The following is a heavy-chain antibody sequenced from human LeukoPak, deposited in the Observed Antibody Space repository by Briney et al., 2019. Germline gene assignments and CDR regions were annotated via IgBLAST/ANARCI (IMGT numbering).Heavy chain of an antibody. CDR1: GFSFDSYY. CDR3: ASRLYSTSSEDY. Sequence: GGSLRLSCAASGFSFDSYYMIWVRQAPGKGLEWVSSISSSAIYMYYADSVKGRFTISRDNANNSLYLQMNSLRAEDTAVYYCASRLYSTSSEDYWGQGTLVTVSS. V-gene: IGHV3-21*01. CDR2: ISSSAIYM. J-gene: IGHJ4*02. D-gene: IGHD6-6*01.